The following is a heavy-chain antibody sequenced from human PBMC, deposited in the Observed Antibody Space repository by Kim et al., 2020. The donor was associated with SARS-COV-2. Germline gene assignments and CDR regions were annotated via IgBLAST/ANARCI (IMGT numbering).Heavy chain of an antibody. D-gene: IGHD2-21*01. CDR2: INPDSGGT. CDR3: AREVQHSNSFDY. Sequence: ASVKVSCKASGFTLTDYYMHWARQAPGQGLEWIGWINPDSGGTNYAPKFQGRVTVTRDTSINTAYMELTRLTSDDTAVYYCAREVQHSNSFDYWGQGTLVTVSS. V-gene: IGHV1-2*02. J-gene: IGHJ4*02. CDR1: GFTLTDYY.